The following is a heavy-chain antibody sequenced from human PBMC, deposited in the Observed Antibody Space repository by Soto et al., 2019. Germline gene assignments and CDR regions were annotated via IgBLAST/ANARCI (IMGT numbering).Heavy chain of an antibody. CDR1: GYTFTSYG. J-gene: IGHJ6*03. V-gene: IGHV1-2*04. CDR2: INPNSGGT. Sequence: ASVKVSCKASGYTFTSYGISWVRQAPGQGLEWMGWINPNSGGTNYAQKFQGWVTMTRDTSISTAYMELSRLRSDDTAVYYCARGGPILWFGSYYYYYMDVWGKGTTVTVSS. D-gene: IGHD3-10*01. CDR3: ARGGPILWFGSYYYYYMDV.